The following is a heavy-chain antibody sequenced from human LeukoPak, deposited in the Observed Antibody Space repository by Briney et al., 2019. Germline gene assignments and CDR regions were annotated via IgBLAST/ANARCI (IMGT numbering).Heavy chain of an antibody. J-gene: IGHJ5*02. CDR2: INAGNGNT. D-gene: IGHD3-10*01. Sequence: ASVKVSCKASGYTFTSYAMHWVRQAPGQRLEWMGWINAGNGNTKYSQKFQGRVTITRDTSASTAYMELSSLRSEDTAVYYCAGGGSGSYEYTNWFDPWGQGTLVTVSS. CDR1: GYTFTSYA. V-gene: IGHV1-3*01. CDR3: AGGGSGSYEYTNWFDP.